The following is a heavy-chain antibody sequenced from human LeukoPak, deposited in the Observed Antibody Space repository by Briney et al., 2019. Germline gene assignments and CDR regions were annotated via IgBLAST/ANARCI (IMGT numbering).Heavy chain of an antibody. CDR2: LSGSGANT. V-gene: IGHV3-23*01. Sequence: PGGSLRLSCAASGFILSSYAMSWVRQAPGKGLEWVSALSGSGANTYYADSVKGRFTISRDNSKNTLYLQMNSLRAEDTAVYYCARGTDAFDIWGQGTMVTVSS. CDR1: GFILSSYA. CDR3: ARGTDAFDI. J-gene: IGHJ3*02.